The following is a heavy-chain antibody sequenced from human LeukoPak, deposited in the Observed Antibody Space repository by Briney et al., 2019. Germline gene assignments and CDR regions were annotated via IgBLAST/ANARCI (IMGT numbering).Heavy chain of an antibody. CDR1: GFNFANHA. V-gene: IGHV3-23*01. J-gene: IGHJ2*01. CDR2: ISGGGDIT. CDR3: AKSIVGAAGDYHWYFDL. D-gene: IGHD1-26*01. Sequence: GGSLRLSCAASGFNFANHAMSWVRQTPGKGLEWVSAISGGGDITYYADSVTGRFTISRDNSKDTLFLQMHSLRPGDTAVYYCAKSIVGAAGDYHWYFDLWGRGATVTVSS.